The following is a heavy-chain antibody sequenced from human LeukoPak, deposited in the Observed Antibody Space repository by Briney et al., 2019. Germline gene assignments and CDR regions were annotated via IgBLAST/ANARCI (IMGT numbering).Heavy chain of an antibody. V-gene: IGHV3-23*01. CDR3: AEQWLDSPADY. D-gene: IGHD6-19*01. J-gene: IGHJ4*02. Sequence: PGGSLRLSCAASGFTVSSNYMSWVRQAPGKGLEWVSAISGSGGSTYYADSVKGRFTISRDNSKNTLYLQMNSLRAEDTAVYYCAEQWLDSPADYWGQGTLVTVSS. CDR2: ISGSGGST. CDR1: GFTVSSNY.